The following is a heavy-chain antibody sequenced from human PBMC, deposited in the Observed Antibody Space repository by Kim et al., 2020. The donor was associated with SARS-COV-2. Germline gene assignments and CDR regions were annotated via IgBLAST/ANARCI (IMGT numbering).Heavy chain of an antibody. J-gene: IGHJ4*02. CDR3: ARDRRSSGWYSSDY. V-gene: IGHV3-66*01. Sequence: ADSVQGRFTITRENSKNTLYLQMNSLRAEDTAVYYCARDRRSSGWYSSDYWGQGTLVTVSS. D-gene: IGHD6-19*01.